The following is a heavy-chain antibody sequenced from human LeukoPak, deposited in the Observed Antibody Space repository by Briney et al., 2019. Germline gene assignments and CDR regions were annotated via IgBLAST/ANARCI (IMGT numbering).Heavy chain of an antibody. J-gene: IGHJ4*02. CDR3: AGGVLPYYFDY. CDR1: GFAVNSNY. CDR2: IYSAGTT. Sequence: GGSLRLCCAASGFAVNSNYISWVRQAPGKVREWVSVIYSAGTTFYADSVKGRLSISRDNSKNTLYLHMDSLRAEDTAVYYCAGGVLPYYFDYWGQGTLVTVSA. D-gene: IGHD3-3*01. V-gene: IGHV3-66*01.